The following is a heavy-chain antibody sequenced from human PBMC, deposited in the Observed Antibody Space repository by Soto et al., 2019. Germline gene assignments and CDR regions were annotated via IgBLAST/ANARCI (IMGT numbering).Heavy chain of an antibody. CDR3: AKGGLRRRLDP. Sequence: LRLSCAASGFTVNNSIMTWVRQAPGKGLERVSGINDNGEVIYYADSVKGRFTISRGSAKNTMYLQMNSLTVDDTAVYYCAKGGLRRRLDPWGRGVQVTVSS. J-gene: IGHJ5*02. CDR1: GFTVNNSI. CDR2: INDNGEVI. V-gene: IGHV3-23*01.